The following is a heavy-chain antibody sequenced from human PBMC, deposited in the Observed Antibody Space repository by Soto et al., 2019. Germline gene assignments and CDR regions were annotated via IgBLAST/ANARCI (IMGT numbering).Heavy chain of an antibody. CDR2: IYTTGST. D-gene: IGHD3-16*02. Sequence: QVQLQESGPGLVKPSETLSLICTVSGGSITSHYWSWIRQPAGKGLEWIGRIYTTGSTNYNPSLKSRVTLSLDTSKTQFSLRLISVTAADTAVYYCARGLRYDHRWGTYRDDWFDPWGQGILVSVSS. J-gene: IGHJ5*02. CDR1: GGSITSHY. V-gene: IGHV4-4*07. CDR3: ARGLRYDHRWGTYRDDWFDP.